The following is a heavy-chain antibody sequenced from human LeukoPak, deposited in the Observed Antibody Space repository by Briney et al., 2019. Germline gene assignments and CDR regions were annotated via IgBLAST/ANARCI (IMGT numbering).Heavy chain of an antibody. D-gene: IGHD1-26*01. Sequence: PGGSLRLSCAASGFTFSSYAMHWVRQAPGKGLEWVAVISYDGDNKYYAASVKGRFTISRDNSKNTLYLQMNSLRAEDTAVYYCARDALGGYSGSYHDFWGQGTLVTVSS. CDR3: ARDALGGYSGSYHDF. V-gene: IGHV3-30-3*01. CDR1: GFTFSSYA. CDR2: ISYDGDNK. J-gene: IGHJ4*02.